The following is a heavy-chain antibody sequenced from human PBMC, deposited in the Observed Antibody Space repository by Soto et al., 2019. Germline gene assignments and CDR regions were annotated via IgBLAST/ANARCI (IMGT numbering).Heavy chain of an antibody. CDR1: GGSISSSSYY. D-gene: IGHD5-12*01. CDR2: IYYSGST. Sequence: SETLSLTCTVSGGSISSSSYYWGWIRQPPGKGLEWIGSIYYSGSTYYNPSLKSRVTISVDTSKNQFSLKLSSVTAADTAVYYCARQTSEYGGYGPPPFYYFDYWGQGTLVTVSS. J-gene: IGHJ4*02. V-gene: IGHV4-39*01. CDR3: ARQTSEYGGYGPPPFYYFDY.